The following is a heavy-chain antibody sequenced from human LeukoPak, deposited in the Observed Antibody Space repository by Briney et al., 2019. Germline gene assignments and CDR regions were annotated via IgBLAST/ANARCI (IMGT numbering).Heavy chain of an antibody. Sequence: SQTLSLTCAIPGDSVSSNSVTWNWIRQSPSRGLEWLGRTYYRSTWYNDYAVSVRGRITVNPDTSKNQFSLHLNSVTPEDTAVYYCARRLTQYDCFDPWGQGILVTVSS. CDR1: GDSVSSNSVT. J-gene: IGHJ5*02. D-gene: IGHD2-2*01. V-gene: IGHV6-1*01. CDR3: ARRLTQYDCFDP. CDR2: TYYRSTWYN.